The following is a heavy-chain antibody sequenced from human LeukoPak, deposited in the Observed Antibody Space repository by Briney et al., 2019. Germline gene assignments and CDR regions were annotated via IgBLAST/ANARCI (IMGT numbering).Heavy chain of an antibody. CDR1: GFTFSSYW. CDR2: IKQDGSEK. Sequence: GGSLRLSCAASGFTFSSYWMSWVRQAPGKGLEWVANIKQDGSEKYYVDSVKGRFTISRDNAKNSLYLQMNSLRAEDTAVYYCARAPPYYYDSSGYYVYGAPLDSWGQGTLVTVSS. CDR3: ARAPPYYYDSSGYYVYGAPLDS. D-gene: IGHD3-22*01. J-gene: IGHJ4*02. V-gene: IGHV3-7*01.